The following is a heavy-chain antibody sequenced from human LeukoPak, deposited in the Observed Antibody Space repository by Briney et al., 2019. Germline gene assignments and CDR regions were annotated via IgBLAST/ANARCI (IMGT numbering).Heavy chain of an antibody. V-gene: IGHV3-21*01. Sequence: PGGSLRLSCAASGFTFSSYSMNWVRLASGKGLEWVASISGSSGSTYYADSVKGRFTISRDNAKNSLYLQMNSLRAEDTAVYYCARANPPAISFFDWWGQGTLVSVSS. CDR2: ISGSSGST. CDR1: GFTFSSYS. D-gene: IGHD3-9*01. J-gene: IGHJ4*02. CDR3: ARANPPAISFFDW.